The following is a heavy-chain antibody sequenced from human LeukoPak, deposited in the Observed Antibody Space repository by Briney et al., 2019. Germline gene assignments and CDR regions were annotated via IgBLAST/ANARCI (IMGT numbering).Heavy chain of an antibody. J-gene: IGHJ4*02. CDR2: ISWNSGSI. CDR1: GFTFDDYA. Sequence: GRSLRLSCAASGFTFDDYAMHWVRQAPGKGLEWVSGISWNSGSIGYADSVKGRFTISRDNAKNSLYLQMNSPRAEDTALYYCAKGYSYGSLDYWGQGTLVTVSS. D-gene: IGHD5-18*01. CDR3: AKGYSYGSLDY. V-gene: IGHV3-9*01.